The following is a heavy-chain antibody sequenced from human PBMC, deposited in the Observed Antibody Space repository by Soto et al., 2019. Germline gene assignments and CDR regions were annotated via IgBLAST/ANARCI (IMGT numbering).Heavy chain of an antibody. V-gene: IGHV1-8*01. Sequence: QVQLVQSGAEVKKPGASVKVSCKASGYTFTSYDINWVRQATGQGLEWMGWMNPNSGNTGYAQKFQGRVTMTRNTSISTSDMVLSSLRSEDTAVYYCARDREYYDSSHKKYFDYWGQGTLVTVSS. CDR3: ARDREYYDSSHKKYFDY. D-gene: IGHD3-22*01. J-gene: IGHJ4*02. CDR1: GYTFTSYD. CDR2: MNPNSGNT.